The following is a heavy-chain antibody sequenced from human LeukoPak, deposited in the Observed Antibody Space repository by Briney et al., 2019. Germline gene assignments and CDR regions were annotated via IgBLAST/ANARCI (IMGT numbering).Heavy chain of an antibody. CDR1: GGSFSGYY. V-gene: IGHV4-34*01. CDR2: INHSGST. CDR3: PRAQYSSSWPKEYYYYTDV. Sequence: PSETVSLTCVISGGSFSGYYWNWIRQPPGKGLEWIGEINHSGSTNYNPSLKSRVTISVDTSKNEFSLKLSSVTAADTAVYYCPRAQYSSSWPKEYYYYTDVWGKGTTVTVSS. J-gene: IGHJ6*03. D-gene: IGHD6-13*01.